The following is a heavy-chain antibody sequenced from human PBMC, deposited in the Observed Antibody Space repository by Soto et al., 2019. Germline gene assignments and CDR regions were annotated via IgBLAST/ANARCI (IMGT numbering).Heavy chain of an antibody. CDR3: ARDRRAKQLARGYYYYGMDV. CDR1: GYTFTSYG. V-gene: IGHV1-18*04. D-gene: IGHD6-6*01. CDR2: ISAYNGNT. J-gene: IGHJ6*02. Sequence: GASVKVSCKASGYTFTSYGISWVRQAPGQGLEWMGWISAYNGNTNYAQKLQGRVTMTTDTSTSTAYMELRSLRSDDTAVYYCARDRRAKQLARGYYYYGMDVWGQGTTVTVSS.